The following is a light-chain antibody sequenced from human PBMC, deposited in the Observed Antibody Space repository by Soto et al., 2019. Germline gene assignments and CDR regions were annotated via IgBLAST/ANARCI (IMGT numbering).Light chain of an antibody. V-gene: IGKV3-15*01. CDR2: GAS. CDR3: QQYNNWPSWT. J-gene: IGKJ1*01. Sequence: EIVLTQSPATLSSFPGDRATLSCRASQSVSSKLAWYQQKPGQAPRLLIYGASTRATGIPARFSGSGSGTEFTLTISSLQSEDFAVYYCQQYNNWPSWTFGQGTKVDIK. CDR1: QSVSSK.